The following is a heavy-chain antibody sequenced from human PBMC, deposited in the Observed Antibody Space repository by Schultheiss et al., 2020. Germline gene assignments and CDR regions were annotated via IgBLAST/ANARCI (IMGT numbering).Heavy chain of an antibody. J-gene: IGHJ6*02. Sequence: GESLKISCAASGFTFSSYGMHWVRQAPGKGLEWVSVIYSGGSTYYADSVKGRFTISRDNSKNTLYLQMNSLRAEDTAVYYCARGQWLGYYYYGMDVWGQGTTVTVSS. D-gene: IGHD6-19*01. V-gene: IGHV3-NL1*01. CDR1: GFTFSSYG. CDR3: ARGQWLGYYYYGMDV. CDR2: IYSGGST.